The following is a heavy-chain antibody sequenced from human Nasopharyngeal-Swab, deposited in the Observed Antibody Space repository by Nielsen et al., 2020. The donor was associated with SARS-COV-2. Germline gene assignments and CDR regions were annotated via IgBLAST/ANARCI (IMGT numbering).Heavy chain of an antibody. CDR2: IRQDGGEI. V-gene: IGHV3-7*04. D-gene: IGHD2-15*01. J-gene: IGHJ4*02. Sequence: VRQAPGKGLGWVANIRQDGGEIYYVDSVKGRFTISRDNAKNSLYLQMNSLRAEDTAVYYCARAIGALAAYWGQGTLVTVSS. CDR3: ARAIGALAAY.